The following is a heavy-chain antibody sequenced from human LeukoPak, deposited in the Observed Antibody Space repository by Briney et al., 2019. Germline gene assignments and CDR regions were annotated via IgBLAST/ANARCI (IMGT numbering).Heavy chain of an antibody. Sequence: PSETLSLTCTVSGGSISSGGYYWSWIRQPPGKGLEWIGYIYHSGSTYYNPSLKSRVTISVDRSKNQFSLKLSSVTAADTAVYYCARGGDQSADAFDIWGQGTMVTVSS. J-gene: IGHJ3*02. D-gene: IGHD4-17*01. CDR3: ARGGDQSADAFDI. CDR1: GGSISSGGYY. CDR2: IYHSGST. V-gene: IGHV4-30-2*01.